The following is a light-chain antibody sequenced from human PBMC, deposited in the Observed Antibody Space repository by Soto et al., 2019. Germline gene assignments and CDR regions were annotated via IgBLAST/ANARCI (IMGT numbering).Light chain of an antibody. V-gene: IGKV1-33*01. J-gene: IGKJ4*01. CDR2: AAS. CDR3: QQYDNLLALT. Sequence: DIQMTQSPSSLSASVGDRVTITCQASQGISNYLAWYQQKPGKVPKLLIYAASTLQSGVPSRFSGSGSGTDFTFTISSLQPEDIATYYCQQYDNLLALTFGGGTKVDIK. CDR1: QGISNY.